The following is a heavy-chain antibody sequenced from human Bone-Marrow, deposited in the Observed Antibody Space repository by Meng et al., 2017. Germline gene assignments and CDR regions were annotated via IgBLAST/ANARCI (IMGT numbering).Heavy chain of an antibody. J-gene: IGHJ5*02. Sequence: SETLSLTCTVSGGSVSSGSYYWSWIRQPPGKGLEWIGYIYYSGSTNYNPSLKSRVTISVGTSKNQFSLKLSSVTAADTAVYYCARSLDYGDYISWFDPWGQGTLVTVSS. CDR1: GGSVSSGSYY. V-gene: IGHV4-61*01. CDR3: ARSLDYGDYISWFDP. CDR2: IYYSGST. D-gene: IGHD4-17*01.